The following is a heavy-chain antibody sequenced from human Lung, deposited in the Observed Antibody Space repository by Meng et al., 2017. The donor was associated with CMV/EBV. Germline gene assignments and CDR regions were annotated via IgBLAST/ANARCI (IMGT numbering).Heavy chain of an antibody. J-gene: IGHJ6*02. CDR3: AREDSTYDFLTSSYNVFGIYSYHVDF. CDR1: GFSLSSYA. Sequence: SXKISXAASGFSLSSYAMHWVRQAPGKGLEWMAVISYDGSNKYYADSVKGRFTISRDNSKNTLYLQVDSLRTEDTAVYYCAREDSTYDFLTSSYNVFGIYSYHVDFWGHGXTVTVSS. CDR2: ISYDGSNK. V-gene: IGHV3-30-3*01. D-gene: IGHD3-9*01.